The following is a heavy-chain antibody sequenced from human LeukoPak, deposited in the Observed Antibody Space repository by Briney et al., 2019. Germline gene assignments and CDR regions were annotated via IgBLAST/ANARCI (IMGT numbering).Heavy chain of an antibody. CDR1: GFTFSDYY. Sequence: GGSLRLSCAASGFTFSDYYMSWIRQAPGKGLEWVSYISSSSSYTNYADSVKGRFTISRDNAKNSLYLQMNSLRDEDTAVYYCASLHYYDSSGYVDYWGQGTLVTVSS. V-gene: IGHV3-11*06. J-gene: IGHJ4*02. D-gene: IGHD3-22*01. CDR3: ASLHYYDSSGYVDY. CDR2: ISSSSSYT.